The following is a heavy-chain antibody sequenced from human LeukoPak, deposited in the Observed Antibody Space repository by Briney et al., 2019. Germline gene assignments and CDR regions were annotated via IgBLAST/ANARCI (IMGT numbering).Heavy chain of an antibody. D-gene: IGHD3-3*01. Sequence: GGSLRLSCAASGFTFSRYAMSWVRQAPGKGLEWVSAISGSGDASFYADSVKGRFTISRDNSKNTLYLHMNSLRAEDTALYYCARAPWSGYHYFEYWGQGTLLTVSS. CDR2: ISGSGDAS. CDR1: GFTFSRYA. V-gene: IGHV3-23*01. CDR3: ARAPWSGYHYFEY. J-gene: IGHJ4*02.